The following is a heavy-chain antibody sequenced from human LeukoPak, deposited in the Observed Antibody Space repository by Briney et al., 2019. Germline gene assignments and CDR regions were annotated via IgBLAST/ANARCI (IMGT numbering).Heavy chain of an antibody. CDR1: GYTFTDDY. D-gene: IGHD4-11*01. V-gene: IGHV1-58*02. Sequence: GASVKVSCKASGYTFTDDYIHWVRQARGQRLEWIGWIVVGSGNTNYAQKFQERVTITRDMSTSTAYMELRSLRFEDTAVYYCAAEAEYGSNWSFDPWGQGTLVTVSS. J-gene: IGHJ5*02. CDR2: IVVGSGNT. CDR3: AAEAEYGSNWSFDP.